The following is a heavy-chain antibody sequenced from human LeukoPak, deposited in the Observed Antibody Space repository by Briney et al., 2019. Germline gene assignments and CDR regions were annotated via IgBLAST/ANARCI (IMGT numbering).Heavy chain of an antibody. Sequence: PGGSLRLSCAASGFTFSSYGMHWVRQAPGKGLEWVAVIWYDGSNKYYADSVKGRFTISRDNSKNTLYLQMNSLRAEDTAVYYCARERCSSTSCFFDYWGQGTLVTVSS. CDR2: IWYDGSNK. CDR1: GFTFSSYG. D-gene: IGHD2-2*01. J-gene: IGHJ4*02. CDR3: ARERCSSTSCFFDY. V-gene: IGHV3-33*01.